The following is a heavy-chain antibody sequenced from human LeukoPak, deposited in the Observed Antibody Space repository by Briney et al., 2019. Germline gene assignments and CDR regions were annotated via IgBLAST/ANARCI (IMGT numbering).Heavy chain of an antibody. CDR1: GGSISSYY. V-gene: IGHV4-4*07. D-gene: IGHD6-19*01. CDR2: IYASGTT. Sequence: PSETLSLTCTVSGGSISSYYWSWIRQPAGKGLEWIGRIYASGTTNYNPSLKSRVTMSVDTSKNQFSLKLSSMTAADTAVYYCARVRYSSDWDDCVEIYYYYMDVWGKGTTVTVSS. CDR3: ARVRYSSDWDDCVEIYYYYMDV. J-gene: IGHJ6*03.